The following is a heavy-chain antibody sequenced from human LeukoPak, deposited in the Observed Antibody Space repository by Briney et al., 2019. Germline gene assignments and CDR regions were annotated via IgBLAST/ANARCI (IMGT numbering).Heavy chain of an antibody. CDR2: ISGSGGST. Sequence: GGSLRLSCAASGFTFSSYAMSWVRQAPGKGLEWVSAISGSGGSTYYADSVKGRFTISRVNSKNTLYLQMNSLRAEDTAVYYCAKDRGQSSGWYPWGQGTLVTVSS. V-gene: IGHV3-23*01. D-gene: IGHD6-19*01. CDR3: AKDRGQSSGWYP. CDR1: GFTFSSYA. J-gene: IGHJ5*02.